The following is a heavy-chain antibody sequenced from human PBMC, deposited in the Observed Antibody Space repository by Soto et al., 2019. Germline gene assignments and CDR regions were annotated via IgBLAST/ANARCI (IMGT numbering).Heavy chain of an antibody. D-gene: IGHD3-3*01. CDR3: ARDFVVLTEKRFDH. J-gene: IGHJ5*02. Sequence: ASVKVSCKASGYTFTSYAMHWVRQAGGQGREWMGWINAGNGNTKYSQKFQGRVTITRDTSASTAYMELSSLRSEDTAVYYCARDFVVLTEKRFDHWGQGTLVTVSS. CDR2: INAGNGNT. V-gene: IGHV1-3*01. CDR1: GYTFTSYA.